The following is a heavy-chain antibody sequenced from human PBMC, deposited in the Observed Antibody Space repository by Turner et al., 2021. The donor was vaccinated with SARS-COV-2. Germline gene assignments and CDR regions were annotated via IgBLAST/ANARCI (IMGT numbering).Heavy chain of an antibody. CDR3: ARHRYGSSTDCFDP. J-gene: IGHJ5*02. CDR2: IYYSGST. V-gene: IGHV4-59*08. CDR1: GGAISTYY. D-gene: IGHD6-6*01. Sequence: QVQLQESGPGLVQPSETLSLTCPVSGGAISTYYWSWIRQPPGKGLEWIGYIYYSGSTNYNPSLKSRVTMSLDTSKNQFSLKLSSVTATDTAVYYCARHRYGSSTDCFDPWGQGTLVTVSS.